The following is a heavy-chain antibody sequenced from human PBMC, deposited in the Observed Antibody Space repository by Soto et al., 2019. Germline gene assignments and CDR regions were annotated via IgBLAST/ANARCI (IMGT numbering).Heavy chain of an antibody. Sequence: EVQLLESGGDLVQPGGSLRLSCAASGFTFSSYAMSWVRQAPGKGLEWVSTISGSGDSTYYADSVKGRFTISRDNSKNTLDLQLNSLRADDTAVYYCAKGSRYFGSGIYLLDYWGQGTLVTVSS. J-gene: IGHJ4*02. V-gene: IGHV3-23*01. CDR3: AKGSRYFGSGIYLLDY. D-gene: IGHD3-10*01. CDR2: ISGSGDST. CDR1: GFTFSSYA.